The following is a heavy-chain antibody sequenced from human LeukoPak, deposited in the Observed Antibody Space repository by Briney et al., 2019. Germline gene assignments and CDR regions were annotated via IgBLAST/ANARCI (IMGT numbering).Heavy chain of an antibody. V-gene: IGHV4-34*01. J-gene: IGHJ4*02. CDR1: GGSFSGYY. CDR3: TRLWPGATKRIAASKGFDY. CDR2: INHSGST. Sequence: SETLSVTCAVHGGSFSGYYWSWIRQPPGKGLEWLGEINHSGSTNYNTSLKSRATSPVDTSKKRFSWKLSSLAEAATAVYYCTRLWPGATKRIAASKGFDYWGQGTLVTVSS. D-gene: IGHD6-13*01.